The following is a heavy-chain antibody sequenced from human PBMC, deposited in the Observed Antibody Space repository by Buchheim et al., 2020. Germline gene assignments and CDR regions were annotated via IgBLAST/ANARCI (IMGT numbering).Heavy chain of an antibody. J-gene: IGHJ4*02. D-gene: IGHD3-10*01. CDR1: GGSISSSNW. V-gene: IGHV4-4*02. CDR3: AREFYYGSGKPFDY. CDR2: LYHSGST. Sequence: QVQQQESGPGLVKPSGTLSLTCAVSGGSISSSNWWSWVRQPPGKGLEWIGELYHSGSTNYNPSLKSRVTISVDKSQNQFYLKLSSVTAADTAVYYCAREFYYGSGKPFDYWGQGTL.